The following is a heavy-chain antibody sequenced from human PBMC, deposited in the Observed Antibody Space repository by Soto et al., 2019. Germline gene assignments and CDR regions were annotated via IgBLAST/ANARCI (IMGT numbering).Heavy chain of an antibody. CDR2: ISYDGSNK. CDR1: GFTFSSYG. J-gene: IGHJ4*02. Sequence: QVQLVESGGGVVQPGRSLRLSCAASGFTFSSYGMHWVRQAPGQGLEWVAVISYDGSNKYYADYVKGGFTISRDNSKNTLDLQMNSLRAEDTAVYYCAKGTTVTGYWGQGTLVTVSS. D-gene: IGHD4-17*01. V-gene: IGHV3-30*18. CDR3: AKGTTVTGY.